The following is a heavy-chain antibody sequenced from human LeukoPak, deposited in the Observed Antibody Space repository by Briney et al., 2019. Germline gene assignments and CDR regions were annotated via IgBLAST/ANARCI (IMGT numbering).Heavy chain of an antibody. CDR3: ARDLGYSYGTL. CDR2: ISYDGSNK. CDR1: GGSISSSS. J-gene: IGHJ4*02. Sequence: PSETLSLTCTVSGGSISSSSYYWGWIRQAPGKGLEWVAVISYDGSNKYYADSVKGRFTISRDNSKNTLYPQMNSLRAEDTAVYYCARDLGYSYGTLWGQGTLVTVSS. V-gene: IGHV3-30-3*01. D-gene: IGHD5-18*01.